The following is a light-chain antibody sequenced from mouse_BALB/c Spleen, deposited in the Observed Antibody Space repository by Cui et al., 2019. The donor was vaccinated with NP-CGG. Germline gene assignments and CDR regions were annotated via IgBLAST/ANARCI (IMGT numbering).Light chain of an antibody. J-gene: IGLJ1*01. CDR3: ALWYSNHWV. V-gene: IGLV1*01. CDR2: GTN. CDR1: TGAVTTSNF. Sequence: AVLTQGSALHILPGETVTLTCRSSTGAVTTSNFANWVQEKPDHLFTGLIGGTNNRAPGVPARFSGSLIGDKAALTITGAQTEDEAIYFCALWYSNHWVFGGGTKLTVL.